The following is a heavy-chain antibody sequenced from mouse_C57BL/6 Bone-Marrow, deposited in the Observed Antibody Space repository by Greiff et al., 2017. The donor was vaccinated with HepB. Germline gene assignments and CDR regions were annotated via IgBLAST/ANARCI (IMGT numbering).Heavy chain of an antibody. CDR2: INPSSGYT. J-gene: IGHJ3*01. Sequence: QVQLQQSGAELAKPGASVKLSCKASGYTFTSYWMHWVKQRPGQGLEWIGYINPSSGYTKYNQKFKDKATLTADKSSSTAYMQLGSLTYEDSAVYYCASLTTVVAKGFAYWGQGTRVTVSA. V-gene: IGHV1-7*01. CDR3: ASLTTVVAKGFAY. D-gene: IGHD1-1*01. CDR1: GYTFTSYW.